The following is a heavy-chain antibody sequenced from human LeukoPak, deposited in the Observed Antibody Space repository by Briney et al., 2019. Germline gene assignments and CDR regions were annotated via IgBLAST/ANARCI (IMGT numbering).Heavy chain of an antibody. CDR1: GGTFTSYA. CDR3: ARGYDSSGYLGY. V-gene: IGHV1-69*13. Sequence: SVNVSFTASGGTFTSYAISWVRQAPGQGLEWMGGIIPIFGTANYAQKFQGRITITADESTSTAYMEVSSLRSDDTAVYSCARGYDSSGYLGYWGEGTLVTASS. J-gene: IGHJ4*02. D-gene: IGHD3-22*01. CDR2: IIPIFGTA.